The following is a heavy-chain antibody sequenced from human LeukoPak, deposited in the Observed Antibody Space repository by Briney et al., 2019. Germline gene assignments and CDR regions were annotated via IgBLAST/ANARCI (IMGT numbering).Heavy chain of an antibody. J-gene: IGHJ4*02. CDR1: GFAFGSDA. V-gene: IGHV3-30*02. D-gene: IGHD4-23*01. CDR3: AKDPSTVVTLSALGYFDY. Sequence: GGSLRLPCAASGFAFGSDAMSWVRQSPARGLEWVAFIRYDGSNKYYADSVKGRFTISRDNSKNTLYLRMNSLRAEDTAVYYCAKDPSTVVTLSALGYFDYWGQGTLVTVSS. CDR2: IRYDGSNK.